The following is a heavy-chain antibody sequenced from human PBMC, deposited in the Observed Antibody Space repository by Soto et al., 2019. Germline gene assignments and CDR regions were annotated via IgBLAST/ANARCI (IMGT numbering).Heavy chain of an antibody. V-gene: IGHV1-69*01. CDR3: ARGRSSPNFDP. J-gene: IGHJ5*02. D-gene: IGHD6-6*01. CDR1: GGTFTNYV. Sequence: QVQLVQSGAEVRKPGSSVKVSCKISGGTFTNYVISWLRQAPGQVLEWMGGLIPIFGAANLAQKFQGRVTITADESTSTVNMDLSSLTSEDTAVYYCARGRSSPNFDPWGQGTLVTVSS. CDR2: LIPIFGAA.